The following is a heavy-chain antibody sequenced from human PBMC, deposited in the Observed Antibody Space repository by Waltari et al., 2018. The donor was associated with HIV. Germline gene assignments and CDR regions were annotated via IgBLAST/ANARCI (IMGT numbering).Heavy chain of an antibody. CDR3: VRDDCFDSGSCHSVD. J-gene: IGHJ4*02. D-gene: IGHD3-10*01. CDR2: MNHDGSQK. V-gene: IGHV3-7*01. Sequence: VQLVESGGGLVQPGGSRRRPGAASGCGFGAFCVGWVRQAPGKVLEWVGNMNHDGSQKWYADSLRDRFTVSRDNTKNSLWLQMNSLRSEDTAVYYCVRDDCFDSGSCHSVDWGRGTLVTVSS. CDR1: GCGFGAFC.